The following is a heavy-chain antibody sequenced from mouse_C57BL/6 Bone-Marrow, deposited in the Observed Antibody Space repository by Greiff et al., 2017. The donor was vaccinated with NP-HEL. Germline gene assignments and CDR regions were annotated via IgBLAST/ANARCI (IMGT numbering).Heavy chain of an antibody. CDR3: TRDTTVPYWYFDV. CDR2: ISSGGDYI. J-gene: IGHJ1*03. V-gene: IGHV5-9-1*02. D-gene: IGHD1-1*01. CDR1: GFTFSSYA. Sequence: EVKLMESGEGLVKPGGSLKLSCAASGFTFSSYAMSWVRQTPEKRLEWVAYISSGGDYIYYADTVKGRFTISRDNARNTLYLQMSSLKSEDTAMYYCTRDTTVPYWYFDVWGTGTTVTVSS.